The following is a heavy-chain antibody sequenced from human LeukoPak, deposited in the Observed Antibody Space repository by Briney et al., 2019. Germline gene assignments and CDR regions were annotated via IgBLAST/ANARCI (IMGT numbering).Heavy chain of an antibody. CDR3: ATTDDSAAGPF. J-gene: IGHJ4*02. D-gene: IGHD6-13*01. CDR1: GFPFSDFS. V-gene: IGHV3-23*01. CDR2: TNSGGTTT. Sequence: GGSLRLSCATSGFPFSDFSMTWVRQAPGKGLEWISTTNSGGTTTYYAESVKGRFTISRDNFKNALYLQMSSLRVEDTAIYYCATTDDSAAGPFWGQGTLVAASS.